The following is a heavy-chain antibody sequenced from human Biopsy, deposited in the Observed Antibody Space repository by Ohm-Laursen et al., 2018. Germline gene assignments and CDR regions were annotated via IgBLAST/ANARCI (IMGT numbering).Heavy chain of an antibody. V-gene: IGHV3-21*01. CDR1: GFTVYNNY. CDR3: GRGQTVAPGYYGMDV. J-gene: IGHJ6*02. D-gene: IGHD4-17*01. Sequence: SLRLSCAASGFTVYNNYMNWVRQAPGQGLEWVSSISSSGSFIYFADSVKGRFTISRDNARNSLYLQMNSLRAEDTAVYYCGRGQTVAPGYYGMDVWGQGTTVTVSS. CDR2: ISSSGSFI.